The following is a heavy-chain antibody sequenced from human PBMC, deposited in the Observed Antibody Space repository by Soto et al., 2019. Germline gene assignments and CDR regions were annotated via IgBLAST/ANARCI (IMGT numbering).Heavy chain of an antibody. Sequence: QVQLVQSGAEVKKPGASVKISCEASGYSFTSQYVHWVRQAPGQGLEWMGIINPNGGSTTYAQKFKGGVTMTRDTPTITVSMELGSLTPEDPAVYYCAEDQGLRPGGGGTEPLDIWGQGTMVTVAS. V-gene: IGHV1-46*03. D-gene: IGHD6-19*01. J-gene: IGHJ3*02. CDR2: INPNGGST. CDR3: AEDQGLRPGGGGTEPLDI. CDR1: GYSFTSQY.